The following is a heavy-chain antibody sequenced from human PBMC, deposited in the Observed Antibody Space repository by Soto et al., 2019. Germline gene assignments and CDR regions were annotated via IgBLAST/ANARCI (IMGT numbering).Heavy chain of an antibody. Sequence: SETLSLTCTVAGGSISSSSCYWGWIRQPPGKGLEWIGSIYYSGSTYYNPSLKSRVTISVDTSKNQFSLKLSSVTAADTAVYYCARLGGYSGYDFVEYPYSYGMDVWGQGTTVTVSS. D-gene: IGHD5-12*01. V-gene: IGHV4-39*01. J-gene: IGHJ6*02. CDR1: GGSISSSSCY. CDR3: ARLGGYSGYDFVEYPYSYGMDV. CDR2: IYYSGST.